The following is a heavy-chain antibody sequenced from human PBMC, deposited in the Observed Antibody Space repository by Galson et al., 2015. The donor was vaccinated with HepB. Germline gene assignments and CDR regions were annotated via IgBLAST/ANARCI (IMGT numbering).Heavy chain of an antibody. J-gene: IGHJ4*01. D-gene: IGHD3-10*01. CDR3: PRVWFGEPVDY. CDR2: ISSSSSYT. CDR1: GFTFSDYY. Sequence: SLRLSCAASGFTFSDYYMSWIRQAPGKGLEWVSYISSSSSYTNYADSVKGRFTISRDNAKNSPYLQMNSLRAEDTAVYYCPRVWFGEPVDYWGQGTLVTVSS. V-gene: IGHV3-11*05.